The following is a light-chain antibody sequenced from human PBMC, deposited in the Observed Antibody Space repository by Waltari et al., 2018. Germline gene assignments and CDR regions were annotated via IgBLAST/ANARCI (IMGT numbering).Light chain of an antibody. CDR2: EVV. Sequence: QSALTQPASVSGSLGQSITFSCTVTSLDVGTYDLVSWYRQNPGEAPRLMIYEVVKRPSRVSNRFSGSKSGNMASLTISGLQAEDEAHYYCSSYAGGGRVVFGGGTKLTVL. V-gene: IGLV2-23*02. J-gene: IGLJ2*01. CDR3: SSYAGGGRVV. CDR1: SLDVGTYDL.